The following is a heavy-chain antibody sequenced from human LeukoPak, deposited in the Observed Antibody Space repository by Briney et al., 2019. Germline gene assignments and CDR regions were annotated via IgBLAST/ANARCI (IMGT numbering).Heavy chain of an antibody. CDR3: AKGTKRNGLY. V-gene: IGHV3-23*01. D-gene: IGHD2-8*01. Sequence: GGSLRLSCAASGFTFSNAWMSWVRQAPGKGLEWVSAISGSGGSTYYADSVKGRFTISRDNSKNTLYLQMNSLRAEDTAVYYCAKGTKRNGLYWGQGTLVTVSS. CDR2: ISGSGGST. J-gene: IGHJ4*02. CDR1: GFTFSNAW.